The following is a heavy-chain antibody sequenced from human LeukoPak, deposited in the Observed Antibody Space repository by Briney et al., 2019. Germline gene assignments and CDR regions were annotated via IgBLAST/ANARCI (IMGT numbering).Heavy chain of an antibody. CDR1: GYTFTSYG. J-gene: IGHJ5*02. Sequence: ASVKVSCKASGYTFTSYGISWVRQAPGQGLEWMGWISAYNGNTNYAQKFQGRVTMTEDTSTDTAYMELSSLRSEDTAVYYCATDLIAAAGTPFDPWGQGTLVTVSS. V-gene: IGHV1-18*01. CDR2: ISAYNGNT. D-gene: IGHD6-13*01. CDR3: ATDLIAAAGTPFDP.